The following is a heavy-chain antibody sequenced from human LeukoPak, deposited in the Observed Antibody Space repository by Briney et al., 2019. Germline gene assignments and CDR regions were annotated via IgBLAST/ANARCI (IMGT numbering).Heavy chain of an antibody. Sequence: IPSETLSLTCTVSGGSISSYYWSWIRQPPGKGLEWIGYIYYSGSANYNPSPKSRVTISVDTSKNQFSLKLNSVTAADTAVYYCARTTEDCSSTSCYQYWFDPWGQGTLVTVSS. D-gene: IGHD2-2*01. J-gene: IGHJ5*02. CDR2: IYYSGSA. CDR1: GGSISSYY. V-gene: IGHV4-59*01. CDR3: ARTTEDCSSTSCYQYWFDP.